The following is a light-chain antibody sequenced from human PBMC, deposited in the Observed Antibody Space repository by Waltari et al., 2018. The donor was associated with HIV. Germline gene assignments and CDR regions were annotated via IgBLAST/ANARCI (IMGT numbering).Light chain of an antibody. CDR3: QQFGGSSWS. Sequence: IVLTQSPGTLSLSPGEIATLPCRASQSVSNTYLVWYQQKPGQAPRLLIYGASNRATGIPDRFSGSGSGTDFTLTISRLEPEDCAVYYCQQFGGSSWSFGQGTKVEI. CDR1: QSVSNTY. V-gene: IGKV3-20*01. J-gene: IGKJ1*01. CDR2: GAS.